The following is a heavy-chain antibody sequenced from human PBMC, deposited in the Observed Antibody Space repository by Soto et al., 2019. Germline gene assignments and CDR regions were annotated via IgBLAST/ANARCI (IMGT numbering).Heavy chain of an antibody. CDR1: GYSISSGYY. J-gene: IGHJ4*02. D-gene: IGHD3-3*01. V-gene: IGHV4-38-2*01. CDR2: IYHSVST. CDR3: ARFSPYYDFWRGYSTGFDY. Sequence: KTSETLSLTGAVSGYSISSGYYWGWIRQPPGKGLEWIGSIYHSVSTYYNPSLKSRVTISVDTSKNQFSLKLSSVTAADTAVYYCARFSPYYDFWRGYSTGFDYSGQGTLVTFSS.